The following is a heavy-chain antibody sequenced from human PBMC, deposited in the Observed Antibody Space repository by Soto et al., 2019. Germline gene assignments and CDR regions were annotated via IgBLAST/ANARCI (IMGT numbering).Heavy chain of an antibody. J-gene: IGHJ3*01. CDR3: ARVVLTITRGAFDA. CDR2: ISHSGTS. CDR1: GGSISSSHW. Sequence: QVQLQESGPGLVKPSGTLCLTCAVSGGSISSSHWWTWVRQSPGKGLEYIGEISHSGTSNSNPSLKSRVTLSVDKSKNHFSLTLTSVTAADTAVYYCARVVLTITRGAFDAWGQGTLVIVSS. V-gene: IGHV4-4*02. D-gene: IGHD3-9*01.